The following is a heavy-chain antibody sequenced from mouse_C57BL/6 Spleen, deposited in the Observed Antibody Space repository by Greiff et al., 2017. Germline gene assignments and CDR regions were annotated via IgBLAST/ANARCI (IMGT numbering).Heavy chain of an antibody. D-gene: IGHD2-3*01. CDR3: ARDGYSLDY. V-gene: IGHV2-2*01. CDR2: IWSGGST. J-gene: IGHJ2*01. Sequence: VMLVESGPGLVQPSQSLSITCTVSGFSLTSYGVHWVRQSPGKGLEWLGVIWSGGSTDYNAAFISRLSISKDNSKSQVFFKMNSLQADYTAIYYCARDGYSLDYWGQGTTLTVSS. CDR1: GFSLTSYG.